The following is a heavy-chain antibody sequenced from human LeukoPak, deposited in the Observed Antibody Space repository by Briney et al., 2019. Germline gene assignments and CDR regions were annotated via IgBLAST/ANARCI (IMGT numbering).Heavy chain of an antibody. CDR3: ARGLKAAAGPPFFVY. Sequence: ASVKVSCKASGYTFTSYDINWVRQATEQGLEWMGWMNPNSGNTGYAQKFQGRVTMTRNTSISTAYMELSSLRSEDTAVYYCARGLKAAAGPPFFVYWGQGTLVTVSS. D-gene: IGHD6-13*01. J-gene: IGHJ4*02. CDR1: GYTFTSYD. CDR2: MNPNSGNT. V-gene: IGHV1-8*01.